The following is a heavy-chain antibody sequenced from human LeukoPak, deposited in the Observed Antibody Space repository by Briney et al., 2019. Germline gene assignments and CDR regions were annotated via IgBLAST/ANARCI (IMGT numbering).Heavy chain of an antibody. V-gene: IGHV3-30*04. CDR1: GFTFSSYA. CDR3: ARDLPVTKTQGDY. Sequence: GGSLRLSCAASGFTFSSYAMSWVRQAPGKGLEWVAVISFDGTNKYYADSVKGRFTISRDNAKNSLYLQMNSLRAEDTAVYYCARDLPVTKTQGDYWGQGTLVTVSS. D-gene: IGHD4-23*01. J-gene: IGHJ4*02. CDR2: ISFDGTNK.